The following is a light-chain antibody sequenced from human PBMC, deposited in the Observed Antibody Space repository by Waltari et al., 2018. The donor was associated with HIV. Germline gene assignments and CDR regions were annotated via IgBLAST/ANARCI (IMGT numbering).Light chain of an antibody. CDR1: SSNIGTNHD. J-gene: IGLJ2*01. V-gene: IGLV1-40*01. Sequence: QSVLTQPPSVSGAPGQRVTISCTGCSSNIGTNHDVHWYQQLPGTAPKLLIYVDTNRPSEIPDRFSGSKSGTSASLTITGLQAEDEADYYCQSYDSSLGVVFGGGTKLTVL. CDR3: QSYDSSLGVV. CDR2: VDT.